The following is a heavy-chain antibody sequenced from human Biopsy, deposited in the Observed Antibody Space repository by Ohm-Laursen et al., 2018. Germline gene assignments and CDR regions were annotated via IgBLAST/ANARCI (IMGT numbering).Heavy chain of an antibody. D-gene: IGHD1-26*01. CDR3: ARGPHSGSHSCFDY. CDR2: IIPMFGTA. Sequence: SVKVSCKASGGTFINYAIGWVRQAPGQGLEWMGGIIPMFGTANYAQMFQGRVTISADESTSTSYMELSSLTTEDTAIYYCARGPHSGSHSCFDYWGRGTPVTVSS. J-gene: IGHJ4*02. CDR1: GGTFINYA. V-gene: IGHV1-69*13.